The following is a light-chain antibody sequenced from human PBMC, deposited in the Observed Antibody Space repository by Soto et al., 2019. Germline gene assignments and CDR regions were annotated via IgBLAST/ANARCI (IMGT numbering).Light chain of an antibody. CDR1: SSKIGSNT. CDR3: AAWDDSLNGPV. J-gene: IGLJ1*01. CDR2: SNN. Sequence: QSVLTQPHSASGTPGQRVTISCSGSSSKIGSNTVNWYQQLPGTAPKLLIYSNNQRPSGVPDRFSGSKSGTSASLAISGLQSEDEADYYCAAWDDSLNGPVFGTGTKVTVL. V-gene: IGLV1-44*01.